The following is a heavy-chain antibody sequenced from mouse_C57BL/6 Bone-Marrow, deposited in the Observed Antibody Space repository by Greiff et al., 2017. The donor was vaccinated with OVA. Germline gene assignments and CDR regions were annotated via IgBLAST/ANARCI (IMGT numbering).Heavy chain of an antibody. D-gene: IGHD3-2*02. CDR1: GYTFTSYW. CDR2: IYTSDSET. V-gene: IGHV1-61*01. Sequence: QVQLQQPGAELVRPGSSVKLSCKASGYTFTSYWMDWVKQRPGQGLEWIGNIYTSDSETHYNQKLKDKATLTVDKSASTAYMQRSSLTSEDSAVYYCARSPAQASDDWGQGTTLTGSS. J-gene: IGHJ2*01. CDR3: ARSPAQASDD.